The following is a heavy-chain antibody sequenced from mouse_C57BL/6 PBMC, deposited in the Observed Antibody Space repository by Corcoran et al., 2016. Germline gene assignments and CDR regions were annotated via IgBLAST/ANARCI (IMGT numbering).Heavy chain of an antibody. CDR3: ARLDYYGSSSFDY. J-gene: IGHJ2*01. CDR1: GYTFTDYN. Sequence: EVQLQQSGPELVKPGASVKIPCKASGYTFTDYNMDWVKQSHGKSLEWIGDINPNNGGTIYNQKFKGKATLTVDKSSSTAYMELRSLTSEDTAVYYCARLDYYGSSSFDYWGKGTTLTVSS. V-gene: IGHV1-18*01. D-gene: IGHD1-1*01. CDR2: INPNNGGT.